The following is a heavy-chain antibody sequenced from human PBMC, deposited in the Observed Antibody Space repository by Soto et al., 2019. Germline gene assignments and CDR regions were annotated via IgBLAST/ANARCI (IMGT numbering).Heavy chain of an antibody. CDR2: ITANAGFT. CDR1: GFTLSEIA. J-gene: IGHJ4*02. Sequence: PGGSLRLSCSASGFTLSEIAMHWIRQAPGKGLEYVSTITANAGFTFYADSVKGRFTISRDSSKNTLYLQMSSLRVEDTAVYYCVKDRREIRGPFDCWGQGTLVTVSS. D-gene: IGHD3-10*01. V-gene: IGHV3-64D*08. CDR3: VKDRREIRGPFDC.